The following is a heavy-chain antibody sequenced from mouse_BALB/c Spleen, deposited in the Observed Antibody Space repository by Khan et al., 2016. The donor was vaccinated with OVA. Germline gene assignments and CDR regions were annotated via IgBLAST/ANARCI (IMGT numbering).Heavy chain of an antibody. D-gene: IGHD3-3*01. J-gene: IGHJ3*01. Sequence: EVQLQESGPGLVKPSQSLSLTCTVTGYSITSDYAWNWIRQFPGNKLEWMGYISYSGIPSYTPSLKSRISITRDTSKNQFFLQLTSVTTEDTATYYCARGRSYWGQGTLVTVSA. CDR3: ARGRSY. CDR1: GYSITSDYA. V-gene: IGHV3-2*02. CDR2: ISYSGIP.